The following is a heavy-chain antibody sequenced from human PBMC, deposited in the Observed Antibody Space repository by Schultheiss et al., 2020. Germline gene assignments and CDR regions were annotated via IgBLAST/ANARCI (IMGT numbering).Heavy chain of an antibody. CDR3: AKDRSLAVAGSNFFDY. D-gene: IGHD6-19*01. Sequence: GESLKISCAASGFTFSSYGMHWVRQAPGKGLEWVAVISYDGSNKYYADSVKGRFTISRDNSKNTLYLQMNSLRAEDTAVYYCAKDRSLAVAGSNFFDYWGQGTLVTVSS. J-gene: IGHJ4*02. CDR1: GFTFSSYG. V-gene: IGHV3-30*18. CDR2: ISYDGSNK.